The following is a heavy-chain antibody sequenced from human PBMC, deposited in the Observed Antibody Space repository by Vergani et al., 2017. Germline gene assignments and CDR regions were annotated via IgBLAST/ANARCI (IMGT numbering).Heavy chain of an antibody. Sequence: QVQLVQSGAEVKKPGASVKVSCKASGYTFIGYYMHWVRQAPGQGLEWMGWINPNTGGTNYAQKFQGRVTMTRDTSITTAYMERSRLRSDDTAVYYCARVGDRALWFGGLLLSDAFDIWGQGTMVTVSS. D-gene: IGHD3-10*01. CDR3: ARVGDRALWFGGLLLSDAFDI. CDR2: INPNTGGT. J-gene: IGHJ3*02. V-gene: IGHV1-2*02. CDR1: GYTFIGYY.